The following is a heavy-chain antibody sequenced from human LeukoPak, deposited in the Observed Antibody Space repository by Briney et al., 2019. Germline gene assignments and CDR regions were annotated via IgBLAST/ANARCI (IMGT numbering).Heavy chain of an antibody. V-gene: IGHV4-61*02. CDR3: ARLQSGWFYFDY. CDR1: GGSISSGSYY. Sequence: SQTPSLTCTVSGGSISSGSYYWSWIRQPAGKGLEWIGRIYTSGSTNYNPSLKSRVTISVDTSKNQFSLKLSSVTAADTAVYYCARLQSGWFYFDYWGQGTLVTVSS. D-gene: IGHD6-19*01. J-gene: IGHJ4*02. CDR2: IYTSGST.